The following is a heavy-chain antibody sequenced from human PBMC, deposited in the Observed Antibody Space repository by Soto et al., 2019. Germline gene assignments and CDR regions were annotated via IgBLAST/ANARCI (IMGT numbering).Heavy chain of an antibody. CDR1: GFTFSSYA. CDR2: ISGSGGST. D-gene: IGHD5-12*01. J-gene: IGHJ6*02. CDR3: ARNGGGNSGPYYYYGMDV. V-gene: IGHV3-23*01. Sequence: GGSLRLSCAASGFTFSSYAMSWVRQAPGKGLEWVSAISGSGGSTYYADSVKGRFTISRDNSKNTLYLQMNSLRAEDTAVYYCARNGGGNSGPYYYYGMDVWGQGTTVTVSS.